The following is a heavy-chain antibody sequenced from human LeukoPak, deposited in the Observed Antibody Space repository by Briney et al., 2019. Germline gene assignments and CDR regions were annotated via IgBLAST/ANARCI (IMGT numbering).Heavy chain of an antibody. D-gene: IGHD1-14*01. CDR3: ARDSWDVLVYDY. V-gene: IGHV4-61*02. Sequence: SETLSLTCTVSGGSISSGSYYWSCIRQPAGNGLEWIGRIYTSGSTNYNPSLKSRVTISVDTSKNQFSLKLSSVTAADTAVYYCARDSWDVLVYDYWGQGTLVTVSS. CDR1: GGSISSGSYY. CDR2: IYTSGST. J-gene: IGHJ4*02.